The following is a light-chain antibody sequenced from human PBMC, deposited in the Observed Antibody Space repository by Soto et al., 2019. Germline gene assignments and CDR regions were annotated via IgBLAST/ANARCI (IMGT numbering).Light chain of an antibody. V-gene: IGKV3-15*01. J-gene: IGKJ5*01. CDR3: QQYNNRPPIT. CDR2: GAS. CDR1: QSVSTN. Sequence: IVMTQSPATLSVAPGESATLSCRASQSVSTNLAWYQQMPGQAPRLLIYGASIRATGIPARFSGSGSGTEFTLTISSLQSEDFAVYYCQQYNNRPPITFGQGTRLQIK.